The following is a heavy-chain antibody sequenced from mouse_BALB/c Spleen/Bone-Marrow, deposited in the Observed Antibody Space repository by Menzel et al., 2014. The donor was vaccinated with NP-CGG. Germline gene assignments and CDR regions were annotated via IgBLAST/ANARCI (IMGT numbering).Heavy chain of an antibody. Sequence: DVKLVESGGGLVKPGGSLKLSCAASGFTFSSYAMSWVRQTPEKRPEWVASISSGGSTYYPDSVKGRFTIPRDNARNILYLQMSSLRSEDTAMYYCAREGDGYDPAWFAYWGQGTLVTVSA. CDR1: GFTFSSYA. CDR3: AREGDGYDPAWFAY. D-gene: IGHD2-2*01. J-gene: IGHJ3*01. CDR2: ISSGGST. V-gene: IGHV5-6-5*01.